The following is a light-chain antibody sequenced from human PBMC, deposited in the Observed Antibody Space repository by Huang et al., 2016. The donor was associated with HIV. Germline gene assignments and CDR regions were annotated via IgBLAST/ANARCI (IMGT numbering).Light chain of an antibody. CDR1: QSLLQNDGYNY. V-gene: IGKV2-28*01. CDR2: LGS. CDR3: MQALQTWT. J-gene: IGKJ1*01. Sequence: EIVMTQSPLSLSVTPGEPASISCRSSQSLLQNDGYNYLEWYLQKPGQSPQLLIYLGSNRASGVPDRFSGSGSGTDFTLKISRVEAEDVGVYYCMQALQTWTFGQGTKVEIK.